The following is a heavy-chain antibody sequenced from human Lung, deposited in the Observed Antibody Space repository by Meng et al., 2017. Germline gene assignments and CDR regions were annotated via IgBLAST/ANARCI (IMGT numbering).Heavy chain of an antibody. CDR3: ARGPTTMAHDFDY. Sequence: GRVQQWGAGMLKPSETLFLPWVFSGGSFSDYYWSWIRQPPGKGLEWIGEINHSGSTNYNPSLESRATISVDTSQNNLSLKLSSVTAADSAVYYCARGPTTMAHDFDYWGQGTLVTVSS. J-gene: IGHJ4*02. CDR1: GGSFSDYY. CDR2: INHSGST. V-gene: IGHV4-34*01. D-gene: IGHD4-11*01.